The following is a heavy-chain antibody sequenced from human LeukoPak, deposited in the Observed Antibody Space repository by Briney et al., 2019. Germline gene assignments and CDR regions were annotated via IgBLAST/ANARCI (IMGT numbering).Heavy chain of an antibody. J-gene: IGHJ4*02. CDR2: VNPTSSSI. CDR3: ARVLSGCETTRCELDY. D-gene: IGHD1-26*01. V-gene: IGHV3-21*01. Sequence: GGSLRLSCAVSGLIFSDYSFNWVRQAPGKGLEWVSSVNPTSSSIYYADSVKGRVTISRDNAKNSLYLQMSSLRAEDTAVYYCARVLSGCETTRCELDYWGQGTLVTVSS. CDR1: GLIFSDYS.